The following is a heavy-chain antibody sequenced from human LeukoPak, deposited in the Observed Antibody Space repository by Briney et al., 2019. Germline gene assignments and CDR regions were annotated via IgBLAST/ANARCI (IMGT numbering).Heavy chain of an antibody. CDR3: ARGPSLGAAVVDY. V-gene: IGHV1-8*01. CDR1: GYTFTSYD. D-gene: IGHD6-13*01. CDR2: MNPNSGNT. J-gene: IGHJ4*02. Sequence: ASVKVSCKASGYTFTSYDINWVRQAPGQGLEGMGWMNPNSGNTGYAQKFQGRVTMTRNTSISTAYMELSSLRSEDTAVYYCARGPSLGAAVVDYWGQGTLVTVSS.